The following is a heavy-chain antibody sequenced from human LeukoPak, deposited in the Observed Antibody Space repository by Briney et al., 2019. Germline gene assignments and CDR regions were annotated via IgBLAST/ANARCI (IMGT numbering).Heavy chain of an antibody. J-gene: IGHJ4*02. CDR2: IYYSGST. D-gene: IGHD3-22*01. V-gene: IGHV4-39*07. Sequence: SETLSLTCTVSGGSISSSSYYWGWIRQPPGKGLEWIGSIYYSGSTYYNPSLKSRVTISVDTSKNQFSLKLSSVTAADTAVYYCARYPLFSSGYYYDYWGQGTLVTVSS. CDR1: GGSISSSSYY. CDR3: ARYPLFSSGYYYDY.